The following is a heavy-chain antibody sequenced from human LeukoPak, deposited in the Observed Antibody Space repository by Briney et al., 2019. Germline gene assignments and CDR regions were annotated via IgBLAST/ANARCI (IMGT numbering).Heavy chain of an antibody. CDR3: ALAYCGGDCSDSDAFDI. J-gene: IGHJ3*02. D-gene: IGHD2-21*01. CDR2: IYHSGST. CDR1: GYSISSGYY. V-gene: IGHV4-38-2*02. Sequence: SETLSLTCTVSGYSISSGYYWGWIRQPTGKGLEWIGSIYHSGSTYYNPSLKSRVTISVDTSKNQFSLKLSSVTAADTAVYYCALAYCGGDCSDSDAFDIWGQGTMVTVSS.